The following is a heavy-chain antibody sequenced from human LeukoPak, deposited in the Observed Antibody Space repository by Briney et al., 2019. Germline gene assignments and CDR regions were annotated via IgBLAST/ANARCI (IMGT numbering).Heavy chain of an antibody. CDR2: ISSSGSTI. D-gene: IGHD3-22*01. Sequence: PGGSLRLSCAASGFTVSSNYMSWVRQAPGKGLEWVSYISSSGSTIYYADSVKGRFIISRDNAKNSLYLQMNSLRAEDTAVYYCARDRVYYYDSSARGGYWGQGTLVTVSS. CDR3: ARDRVYYYDSSARGGY. J-gene: IGHJ4*02. CDR1: GFTVSSNY. V-gene: IGHV3-11*01.